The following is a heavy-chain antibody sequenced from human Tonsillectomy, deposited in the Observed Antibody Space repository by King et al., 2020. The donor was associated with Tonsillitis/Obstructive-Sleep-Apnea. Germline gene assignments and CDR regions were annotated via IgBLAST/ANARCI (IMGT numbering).Heavy chain of an antibody. V-gene: IGHV4-4*02. CDR3: ARHRRDYGFDF. J-gene: IGHJ4*02. D-gene: IGHD4-17*01. CDR2: IYHSGST. CDR1: GDSISSNNW. Sequence: PLQESGPGLVKPSGTLSLTCAVSGDSISSNNWWSWVRQPPGKGLEWRGEIYHSGSTTYSPSLKSRLTISVDKSKNQFSLKLNSVTAADTAVYYCARHRRDYGFDFWGQGTLVPVSS.